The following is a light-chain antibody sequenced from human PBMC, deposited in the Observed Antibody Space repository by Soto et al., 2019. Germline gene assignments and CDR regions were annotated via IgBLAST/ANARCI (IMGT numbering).Light chain of an antibody. J-gene: IGLJ3*02. CDR2: DVN. CDR1: SSDVGNYNY. V-gene: IGLV2-11*01. CDR3: CSDAGSYTWV. Sequence: QSALTQPRSVSGSPGQSVTISCTGTSSDVGNYNYVSWYQQHPGKAPKVMIYDVNKWPSGVPDRFSGSKSGNTASLTISGLQAEDVADYYCCSDAGSYTWVFGGGTQLTVL.